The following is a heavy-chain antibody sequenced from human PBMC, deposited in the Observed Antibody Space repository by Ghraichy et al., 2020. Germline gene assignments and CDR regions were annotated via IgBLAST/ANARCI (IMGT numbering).Heavy chain of an antibody. V-gene: IGHV4-61*08. Sequence: SETLSLTCSVSGGSVSSGAHYWSWIRQPPGKGLEWIAFIYYKGNTNYNPSLKSRVTISLDTSKNQFSLNLRSVTAADTAVYYCARIYGHFDYWGQEPWSPSP. CDR1: GGSVSSGAHY. J-gene: IGHJ4*01. CDR3: ARIYGHFDY. CDR2: IYYKGNT. D-gene: IGHD3-10*01.